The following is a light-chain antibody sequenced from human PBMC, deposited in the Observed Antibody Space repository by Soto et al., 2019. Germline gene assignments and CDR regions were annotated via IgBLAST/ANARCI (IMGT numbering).Light chain of an antibody. V-gene: IGLV8-61*01. CDR3: SSYTSSSTLYV. J-gene: IGLJ1*01. Sequence: QAVVTQEPSLSVSPGGTVTLTCGLSSGSVSTGFYPSWYQQTPGQAPRTLIYSTNARSSGVPDRFSGSKSGNTASLTISGLQAEDEADYYCSSYTSSSTLYVFGTGTKVTVL. CDR1: SGSVSTGFY. CDR2: STN.